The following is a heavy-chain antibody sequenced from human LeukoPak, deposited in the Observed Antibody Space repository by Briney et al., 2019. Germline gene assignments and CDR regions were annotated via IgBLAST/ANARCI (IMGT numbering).Heavy chain of an antibody. CDR1: GGSISSYY. Sequence: SETLSLTCTVSGGSISSYYWSWIRQPPGKGLEWIGYIYYSGSTNYNPSLKSRVTISVDTSKNQFSLKLSSVTAADTAVYYCARELWFGEHYGMDVWGQGTTVTVSS. J-gene: IGHJ6*02. D-gene: IGHD3-10*01. CDR2: IYYSGST. CDR3: ARELWFGEHYGMDV. V-gene: IGHV4-59*01.